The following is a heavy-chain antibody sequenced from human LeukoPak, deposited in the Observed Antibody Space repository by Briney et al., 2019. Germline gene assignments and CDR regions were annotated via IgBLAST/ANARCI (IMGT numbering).Heavy chain of an antibody. V-gene: IGHV1-69*13. J-gene: IGHJ5*02. CDR1: GGTFSSYA. CDR3: ASSMVRGVIITPFDP. CDR2: IIPIFGTA. D-gene: IGHD3-10*01. Sequence: ASVKVSCKASGGTFSSYAISWVRQAPGQGLGWMGGIIPIFGTANYAQKFQGRVTITADESTSTAYMELSSLRSEDTAVYYCASSMVRGVIITPFDPWGQGTLVTVSS.